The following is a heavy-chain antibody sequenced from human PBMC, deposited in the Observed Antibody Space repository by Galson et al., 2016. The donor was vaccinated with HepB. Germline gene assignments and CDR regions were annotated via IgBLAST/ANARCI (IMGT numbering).Heavy chain of an antibody. J-gene: IGHJ5*02. V-gene: IGHV4-34*01. D-gene: IGHD3-3*01. CDR1: GGTFNGYY. Sequence: SETLSLTCAVFGGTFNGYYWTWIRQPPGKGLEWIGEINHSGNTNYNPSLKSRVNLSVDMSKKQFTLGLTSVTVADTAIYYCARGTDYDSATRFDPGGHGTPLTVAS. CDR2: INHSGNT. CDR3: ARGTDYDSATRFDP.